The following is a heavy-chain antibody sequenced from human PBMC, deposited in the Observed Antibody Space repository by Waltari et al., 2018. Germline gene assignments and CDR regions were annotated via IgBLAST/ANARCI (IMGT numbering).Heavy chain of an antibody. J-gene: IGHJ3*02. CDR2: IIPIFGTA. D-gene: IGHD3-9*01. V-gene: IGHV1-69*14. CDR3: ARDREPLRLVNPDAFDI. CDR1: GGTFSIYA. Sequence: QVQLVQSGSEVKKPGSSVTVSCKASGGTFSIYAIIWVRQAPGQGLEWMGGIIPIFGTANYAQKFQGRVKITADKSTSTAYMELSSLRSEDTAVYYCARDREPLRLVNPDAFDIWGQGTMVTVSS.